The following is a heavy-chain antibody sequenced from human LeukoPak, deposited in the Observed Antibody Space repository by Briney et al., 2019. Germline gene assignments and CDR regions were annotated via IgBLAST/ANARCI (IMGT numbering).Heavy chain of an antibody. V-gene: IGHV3-21*01. J-gene: IGHJ3*02. Sequence: ETLSLTCTVSGGSISSSRYYWGWVRQAPGKGLEWVSSISSRSIYIYYADSVKGRFTISRDNAKNSLYLQMNSLRAEDTAVYYCARVFRSPYDAFDIWGQGTMVTVSS. D-gene: IGHD3-3*01. CDR3: ARVFRSPYDAFDI. CDR1: GGSISSSRYY. CDR2: ISSRSIYI.